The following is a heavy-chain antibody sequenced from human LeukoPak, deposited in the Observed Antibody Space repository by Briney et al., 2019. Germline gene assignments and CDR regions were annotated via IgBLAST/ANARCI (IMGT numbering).Heavy chain of an antibody. CDR3: AKNSWEHDAFDI. Sequence: GASLRLSCAASGFTFSSYAMSWVRQAPGKGLEWVSAISGSGGSTYYADPVKGRFTISRDNSKNTLYLQMNSLRAEDTAVYYCAKNSWEHDAFDIWGQGTMVTVSS. CDR2: ISGSGGST. D-gene: IGHD1-26*01. J-gene: IGHJ3*02. V-gene: IGHV3-23*01. CDR1: GFTFSSYA.